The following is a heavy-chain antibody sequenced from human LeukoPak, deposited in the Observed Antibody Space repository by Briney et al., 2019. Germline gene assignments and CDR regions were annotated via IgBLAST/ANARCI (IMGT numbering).Heavy chain of an antibody. Sequence: ASVKVSCKASGYTFTSYGISWVRQAPGQGLEWKGWISAYNGNTNYAQKLQGRVTMTTDTSTSTAYMELRSLRSDDTAVYYCARVPTLVVITVRYYYGMDVWGQGTTVTVSS. CDR2: ISAYNGNT. J-gene: IGHJ6*02. V-gene: IGHV1-18*01. CDR3: ARVPTLVVITVRYYYGMDV. CDR1: GYTFTSYG. D-gene: IGHD3-22*01.